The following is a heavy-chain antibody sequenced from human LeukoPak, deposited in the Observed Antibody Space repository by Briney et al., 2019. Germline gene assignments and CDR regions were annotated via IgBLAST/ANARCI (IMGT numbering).Heavy chain of an antibody. V-gene: IGHV3-30-3*01. D-gene: IGHD6-13*01. Sequence: GGSLRLSCAASGFTFSSYAMHWVRQAPGKGLEWVAVISYDGSNKYYADSVKGRFTISRDNSKNTLYLQMNSLRAEDTAVYYCARANAKYSSRHAFDIWGQGTMVTVSS. CDR2: ISYDGSNK. CDR1: GFTFSSYA. CDR3: ARANAKYSSRHAFDI. J-gene: IGHJ3*02.